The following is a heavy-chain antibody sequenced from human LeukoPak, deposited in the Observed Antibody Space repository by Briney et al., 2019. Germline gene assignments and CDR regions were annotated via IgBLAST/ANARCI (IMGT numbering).Heavy chain of an antibody. CDR1: GYTFTTYG. V-gene: IGHV1-18*01. CDR2: INPDNGNT. J-gene: IGHJ4*02. Sequence: ASVKVSCKPSGYTFTTYGLSWVRQAPGQGHEWMGWINPDNGNTNYAQKFRGRVTMTTDASTSTVYMEPRSLRSDDTAVYYCARDFGTGSYLEYWGQGTPITVSS. CDR3: ARDFGTGSYLEY. D-gene: IGHD3-10*01.